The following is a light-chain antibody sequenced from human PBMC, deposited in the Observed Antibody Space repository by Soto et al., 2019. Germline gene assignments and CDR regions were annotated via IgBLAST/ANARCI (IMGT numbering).Light chain of an antibody. V-gene: IGLV2-11*01. J-gene: IGLJ1*01. CDR1: SSDVGGNNY. CDR3: CSYAGSPRYV. Sequence: QSALTQPSSVSGSPGQSVTISCTGTSSDVGGNNYVSWYQQHPGKAPKVMIYDVSERPSGVPDRFSGSKSGNTASLTISGLQAEDEADYYCCSYAGSPRYVLGAGTKLTVL. CDR2: DVS.